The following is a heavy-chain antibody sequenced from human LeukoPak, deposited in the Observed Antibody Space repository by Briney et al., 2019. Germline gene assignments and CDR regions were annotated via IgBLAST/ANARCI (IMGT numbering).Heavy chain of an antibody. CDR2: IYYSGST. Sequence: SETLSLTCTVSGGSISSYYWSWIRQPPGKGLEWIGYIYYSGSTNYNPSLKSRVTISVDTSKNQFSLKLSSVTAADTAVYYCARGLRAVAGTKSSPFHFDYWGQGTLVTASS. CDR3: ARGLRAVAGTKSSPFHFDY. V-gene: IGHV4-59*01. D-gene: IGHD6-13*01. J-gene: IGHJ4*02. CDR1: GGSISSYY.